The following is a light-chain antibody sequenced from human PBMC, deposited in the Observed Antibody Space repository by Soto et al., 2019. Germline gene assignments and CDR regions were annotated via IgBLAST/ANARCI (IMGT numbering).Light chain of an antibody. CDR2: DAS. Sequence: DVQMTQSPSTLSALVGDRVTITCRASQSITGWLAWYQQKPGKPPKLLIYDASSLEVGVPSRFSGSGSVTQFTLTISSLQPHEFATYYCHHYTRTFGQGTKVDIK. CDR3: HHYTRT. J-gene: IGKJ1*01. V-gene: IGKV1-5*01. CDR1: QSITGW.